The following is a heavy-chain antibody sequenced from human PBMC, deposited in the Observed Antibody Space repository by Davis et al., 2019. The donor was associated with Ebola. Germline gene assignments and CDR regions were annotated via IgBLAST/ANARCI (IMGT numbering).Heavy chain of an antibody. CDR3: VRDLGPATVVTPFDS. Sequence: PGGSLRLSCAASGFIFSSYAMHWVRQAPGKGLEWVAVISYDGSNEEYADSVKGRFTIPSDNSKNTLYLQMNSLEAEDTAVYYCVRDLGPATVVTPFDSWGQGTLVTVSS. D-gene: IGHD4-23*01. J-gene: IGHJ4*02. CDR1: GFIFSSYA. V-gene: IGHV3-30*03. CDR2: ISYDGSNE.